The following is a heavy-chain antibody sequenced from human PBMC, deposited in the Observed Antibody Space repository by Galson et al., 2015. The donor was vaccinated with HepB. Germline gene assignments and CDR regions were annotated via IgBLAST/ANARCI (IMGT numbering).Heavy chain of an antibody. V-gene: IGHV3-23*01. CDR2: ISGSGGTT. J-gene: IGHJ4*02. CDR1: GFTFSNFG. CDR3: ARDRDTAWSEFDH. D-gene: IGHD5-18*01. Sequence: SLRLSCAVSGFTFSNFGLNWLRQAPGKGLEWVSSISGSGGTTYYADSVKGRVTISRDKSKNTLYLQMNSLRAGDTAVYYCARDRDTAWSEFDHWGQGTLVTVSS.